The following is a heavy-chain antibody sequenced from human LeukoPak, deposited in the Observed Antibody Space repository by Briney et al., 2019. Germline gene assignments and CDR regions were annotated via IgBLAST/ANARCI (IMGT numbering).Heavy chain of an antibody. CDR1: GASFTDYY. D-gene: IGHD7-27*01. Sequence: SETLSLTCTVSGASFTDYYWSWIRQSPGKGLEWISYIHHSGNPDYNPSLRSRVTTSLDTSKNQFSLNLISVTAADTAVYYCTRGHWGLQSWSQGTLVTVSS. CDR2: IHHSGNP. J-gene: IGHJ5*02. V-gene: IGHV4-59*01. CDR3: TRGHWGLQS.